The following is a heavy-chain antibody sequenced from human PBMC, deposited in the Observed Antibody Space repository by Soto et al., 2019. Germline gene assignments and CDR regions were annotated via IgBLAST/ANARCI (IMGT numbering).Heavy chain of an antibody. V-gene: IGHV3-23*01. CDR2: IRGSGDST. CDR3: ANALTVTAWGWFDT. D-gene: IGHD4-17*01. CDR1: GFTFRNYA. Sequence: EVQLLESGGGLVPPWGSLRLSCAASGFTFRNYAVSWVRQAPGKGLEWVSSIRGSGDSTYYADSVKGRFTVSRDNYKGTLSLQMNILSADDSAIYSWANALTVTAWGWFDTWGQGTLVTVST. J-gene: IGHJ5*02.